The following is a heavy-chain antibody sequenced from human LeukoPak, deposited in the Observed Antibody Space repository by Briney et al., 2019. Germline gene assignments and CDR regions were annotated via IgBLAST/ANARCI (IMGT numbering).Heavy chain of an antibody. D-gene: IGHD3-22*01. Sequence: GGSLRLSCAASGFTFGTYAMSWARQAPGKGLEWVSDISGSGGSTYYADSVKGRFTISRDNSKNTLYPQMNSLRAEDTAIYYCAKDNRGTIVVVTPYYFDYWGQGTLVTVSS. J-gene: IGHJ4*02. CDR2: ISGSGGST. V-gene: IGHV3-23*01. CDR1: GFTFGTYA. CDR3: AKDNRGTIVVVTPYYFDY.